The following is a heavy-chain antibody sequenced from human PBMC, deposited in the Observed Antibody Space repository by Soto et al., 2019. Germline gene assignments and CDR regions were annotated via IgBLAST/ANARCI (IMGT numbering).Heavy chain of an antibody. Sequence: QVQLVQSGAEVKKPGASVKVSCKASGYTFTSYGISWVRQAPGQGLEWMGWIRAYNGNTNYAQKLQGRVTMTTDTSTSTAYMELRSLRSDDTAVYYCRGVVTQPPLDAFDIWGQGTMVTVSS. CDR1: GYTFTSYG. J-gene: IGHJ3*02. CDR3: RGVVTQPPLDAFDI. V-gene: IGHV1-18*01. CDR2: IRAYNGNT. D-gene: IGHD3-3*01.